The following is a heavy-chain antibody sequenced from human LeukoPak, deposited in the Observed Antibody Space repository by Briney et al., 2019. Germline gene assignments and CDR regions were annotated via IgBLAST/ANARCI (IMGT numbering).Heavy chain of an antibody. CDR3: ARINGYYCGSGSLYYFDY. Sequence: GESLKISCKGSGYSFTSYWIGWVRQMPGKGLEWMGIIYPGDSDTRYSPSFQGQVTISADKSISTAYPQWSSLKASDTAMYYCARINGYYCGSGSLYYFDYWGQGTLVTVSS. CDR2: IYPGDSDT. V-gene: IGHV5-51*01. J-gene: IGHJ4*02. CDR1: GYSFTSYW. D-gene: IGHD3-10*01.